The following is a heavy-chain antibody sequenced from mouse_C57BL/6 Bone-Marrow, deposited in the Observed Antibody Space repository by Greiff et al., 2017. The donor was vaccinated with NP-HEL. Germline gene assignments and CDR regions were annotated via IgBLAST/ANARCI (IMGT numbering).Heavy chain of an antibody. Sequence: EVKLVESGGGLVQPGGSLKLSCAASGFTFSDYYMYWVRQTPEKRLEWVAYISNGGGSTYYPDTVKGRFTISRDNAKNTLYLQMSRLKSEDTAMYYCARGVYYYGSSPAWFAYWGQGTLVTVSA. D-gene: IGHD1-1*01. CDR1: GFTFSDYY. J-gene: IGHJ3*01. V-gene: IGHV5-12*01. CDR3: ARGVYYYGSSPAWFAY. CDR2: ISNGGGST.